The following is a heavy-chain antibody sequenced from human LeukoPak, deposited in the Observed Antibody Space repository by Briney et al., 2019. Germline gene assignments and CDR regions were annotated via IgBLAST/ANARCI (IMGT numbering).Heavy chain of an antibody. Sequence: AASLQISCKGSGCGFINNWIAWVRQLPAKGLEWMGGIYPSDSDTRYSPSFRGQVSISADKSVNTAFLQWSGLKASDTATYYCARGYCSTNSCYKFDYWGQGTLVTVSS. D-gene: IGHD2-2*02. CDR1: GCGFINNW. CDR3: ARGYCSTNSCYKFDY. J-gene: IGHJ4*02. CDR2: IYPSDSDT. V-gene: IGHV5-51*01.